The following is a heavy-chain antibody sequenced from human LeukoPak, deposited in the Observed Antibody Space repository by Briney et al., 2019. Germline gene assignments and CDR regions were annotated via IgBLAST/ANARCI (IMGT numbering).Heavy chain of an antibody. V-gene: IGHV3-7*04. CDR2: IKQDGSEK. CDR1: GFTFSNYW. J-gene: IGHJ4*02. D-gene: IGHD2-2*01. CDR3: ARDPRGYQFLDY. Sequence: GESLRLSCAASGFTFSNYWMSWVRQAPGKGLEWVANIKQDGSEKYYVDSVKGRFTISRDNAKNSLYLQMNSLRAEDTAVYYCARDPRGYQFLDYWGQGTLVTVSS.